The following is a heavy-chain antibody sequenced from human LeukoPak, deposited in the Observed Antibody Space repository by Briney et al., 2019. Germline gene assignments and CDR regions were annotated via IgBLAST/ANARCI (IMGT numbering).Heavy chain of an antibody. D-gene: IGHD6-13*01. CDR1: GYTFTSYG. J-gene: IGHJ4*02. Sequence: ASVKVSCKASGYTFTSYGVTWVRQAPGQGLEWVAWISTYNGKTNFIESLRGRVTLTTDTSTNTAYMKLRSLRSDDTAVYYCARAPNLATTGNFDFWGQGTLVTVS. CDR2: ISTYNGKT. V-gene: IGHV1-18*01. CDR3: ARAPNLATTGNFDF.